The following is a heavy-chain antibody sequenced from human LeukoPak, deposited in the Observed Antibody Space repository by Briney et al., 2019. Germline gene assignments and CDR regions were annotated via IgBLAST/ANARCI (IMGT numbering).Heavy chain of an antibody. J-gene: IGHJ3*02. CDR3: ARPVDSSGPPDAFDI. Sequence: ASVKVSCKASEYTFTGYYIHWVRQAPGQGLKWMGWINTNTGNPTYAQGFTGRFAFSLDTSVSTAYLQISSLKAEDTAVYYCARPVDSSGPPDAFDIWGQGTMVTVSS. CDR2: INTNTGNP. D-gene: IGHD6-19*01. CDR1: EYTFTGYY. V-gene: IGHV7-4-1*02.